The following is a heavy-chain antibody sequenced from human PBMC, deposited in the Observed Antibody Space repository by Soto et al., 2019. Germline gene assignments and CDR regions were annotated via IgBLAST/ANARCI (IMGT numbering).Heavy chain of an antibody. Sequence: ASVKVSCKASGFTFTSSAVQWVRQARGQRLEWIGWIVVGSGNTNYAQKFQERVTITRDMSTSTAYMELSSLRSEDTAVYYCAAQPPEMATIRTGAFDIWGQGTMVTVSS. V-gene: IGHV1-58*01. CDR1: GFTFTSSA. J-gene: IGHJ3*02. D-gene: IGHD5-12*01. CDR3: AAQPPEMATIRTGAFDI. CDR2: IVVGSGNT.